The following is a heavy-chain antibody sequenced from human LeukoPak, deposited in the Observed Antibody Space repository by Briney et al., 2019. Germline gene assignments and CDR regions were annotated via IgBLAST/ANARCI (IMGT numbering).Heavy chain of an antibody. Sequence: ASVKVSCKASGYTFTGYYMHWVRQAPGQGLEWMGWINPNSGGTNYAQKFQGRVTMTRNTSIKTAYMELSNLRSEDTAVYYCARVPRGGDRFDPWDQGTLVTVPS. CDR3: ARVPRGGDRFDP. CDR1: GYTFTGYY. J-gene: IGHJ5*02. V-gene: IGHV1-2*02. D-gene: IGHD3-16*01. CDR2: INPNSGGT.